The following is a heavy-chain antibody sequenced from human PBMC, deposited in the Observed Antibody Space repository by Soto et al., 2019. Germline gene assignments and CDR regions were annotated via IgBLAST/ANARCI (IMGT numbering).Heavy chain of an antibody. CDR2: IYYSGST. Sequence: PSETLSLTCTVSGGSISSYYWSWIRQPPGKGLEWIGYIYYSGSTNYNPSLKSRVTISVDTSKKQISLKLSSVTAADTAVYYCARNRGYCSGGSCYSKYYYYMDVWGKGTTVTVSS. CDR3: ARNRGYCSGGSCYSKYYYYMDV. D-gene: IGHD2-15*01. V-gene: IGHV4-59*01. CDR1: GGSISSYY. J-gene: IGHJ6*03.